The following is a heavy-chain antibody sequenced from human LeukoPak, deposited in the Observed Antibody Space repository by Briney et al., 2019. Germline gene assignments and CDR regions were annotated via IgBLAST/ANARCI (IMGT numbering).Heavy chain of an antibody. CDR1: GFTFSSYA. V-gene: IGHV3-23*01. D-gene: IGHD3-10*01. CDR2: ISGSGGST. CDR3: AKFILRGRYYYYYGMDV. Sequence: PGGSLRLSCAASGFTFSSYAMSWVRQAPGKGLEWVSAISGSGGSTYYADSVKGRFTISRDNSKNTLYLQMNSLRAEDTAVYYCAKFILRGRYYYYYGMDVWGQGTTVTVSS. J-gene: IGHJ6*02.